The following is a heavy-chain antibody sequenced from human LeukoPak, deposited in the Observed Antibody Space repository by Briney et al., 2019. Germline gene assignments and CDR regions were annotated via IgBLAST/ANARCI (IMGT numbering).Heavy chain of an antibody. CDR3: ARDRGWWLGELRCWFDP. CDR1: GGSFSGYY. J-gene: IGHJ5*02. V-gene: IGHV4-34*01. CDR2: INHSGST. Sequence: SETLSLTCAVYGGSFSGYYWSWIRQPPGKGLEWIGEINHSGSTNYNPSLKSRVTISVDTSKNQFSLKLSSVTAADTAVYYCARDRGWWLGELRCWFDPWGQGTLVTVSS. D-gene: IGHD3-10*01.